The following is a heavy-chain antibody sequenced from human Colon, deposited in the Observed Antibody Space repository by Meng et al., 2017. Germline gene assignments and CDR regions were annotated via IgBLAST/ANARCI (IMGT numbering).Heavy chain of an antibody. Sequence: GESLKISCKGSGYIFSNYWIGWVRQTPEKGLEWVGNIYHGDSDTRYSPSFQGQVTLSADKSINTAYLQWNTLKASDTAIYYCARRDYSTAPGTLDYWGQGTLVTVSS. J-gene: IGHJ4*02. V-gene: IGHV5-51*01. CDR1: GYIFSNYW. D-gene: IGHD2-21*01. CDR2: IYHGDSDT. CDR3: ARRDYSTAPGTLDY.